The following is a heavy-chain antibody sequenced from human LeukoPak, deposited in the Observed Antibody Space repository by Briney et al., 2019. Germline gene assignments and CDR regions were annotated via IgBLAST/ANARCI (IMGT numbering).Heavy chain of an antibody. CDR2: ISGYNGNT. V-gene: IGHV1-18*01. CDR3: ARGGLRYSYGYEYFQH. D-gene: IGHD5-18*01. J-gene: IGHJ1*01. CDR1: GYTFTNYG. Sequence: ASVKVSCKASGYTFTNYGINWVRQAPGQGLEWMGWISGYNGNTNYAQKLQGRVTMTTDTSTSTAYMELRSLRSDDTAVYYCARGGLRYSYGYEYFQHWGQGTLVTVSS.